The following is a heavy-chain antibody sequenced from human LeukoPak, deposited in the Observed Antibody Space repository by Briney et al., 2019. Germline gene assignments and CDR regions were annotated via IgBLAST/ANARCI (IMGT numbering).Heavy chain of an antibody. CDR1: GFTFSGSA. CDR2: IRSKANSYAT. J-gene: IGHJ6*04. CDR3: TRPGGGSDLDV. Sequence: GGSLRFSCAASGFTFSGSAMHWVRQASGKGLEWVGRIRSKANSYATAYAASVKGRFTISRDDSKNTAYLQMNSLKTEDTAVYYYTRPGGGSDLDVWGKGTTVTVSS. V-gene: IGHV3-73*01. D-gene: IGHD5-12*01.